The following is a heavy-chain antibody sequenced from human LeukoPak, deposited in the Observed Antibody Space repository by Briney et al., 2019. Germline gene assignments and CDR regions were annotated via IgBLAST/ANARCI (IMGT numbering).Heavy chain of an antibody. CDR3: ARMSGYYTRAFDI. J-gene: IGHJ3*02. CDR2: INHSGST. Sequence: PSETLSLTCAVYGGSFSGYYWSWIRQPPGKGLEWIGEINHSGSTNYNPSLKSRVTISVDTSKNQFSLKLSSVTAADTAVYYCARMSGYYTRAFDIWGQGTMVTVSS. CDR1: GGSFSGYY. V-gene: IGHV4-34*01. D-gene: IGHD3-3*01.